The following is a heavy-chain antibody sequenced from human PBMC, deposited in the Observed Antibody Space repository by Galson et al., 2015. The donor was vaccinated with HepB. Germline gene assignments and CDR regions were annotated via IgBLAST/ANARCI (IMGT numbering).Heavy chain of an antibody. CDR3: ARENDSSSSYYYYGMDV. Sequence: TLSLTCTVSGGSISSGGYYWSWIRQHPGKGLEWIGYIYYSGSTYYNPSLKSRVTISVDTSKNQFSLKLSSVTAADTAVYYCARENDSSSSYYYYGMDVWGQGTTVTVSS. CDR2: IYYSGST. V-gene: IGHV4-31*03. CDR1: GGSISSGGYY. D-gene: IGHD6-6*01. J-gene: IGHJ6*02.